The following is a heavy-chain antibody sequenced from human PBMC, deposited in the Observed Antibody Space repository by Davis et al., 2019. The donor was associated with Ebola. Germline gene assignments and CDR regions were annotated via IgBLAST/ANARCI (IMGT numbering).Heavy chain of an antibody. CDR2: IYYSGST. CDR3: ARDQLLLALPFDY. D-gene: IGHD2-2*01. V-gene: IGHV4-59*11. CDR1: GGSISSHY. J-gene: IGHJ4*02. Sequence: PSETLSLTCTVSGGSISSHYWSWIRQPPGKGLEWIGYIYYSGSTNYNPSLKSRVTISVDTSKNQFSLKLSSVTAADTAVYYCARDQLLLALPFDYWGQGTLVTVSS.